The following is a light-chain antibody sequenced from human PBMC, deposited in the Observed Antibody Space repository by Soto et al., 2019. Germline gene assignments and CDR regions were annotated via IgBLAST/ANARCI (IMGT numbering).Light chain of an antibody. CDR2: DAT. V-gene: IGKV3-11*01. J-gene: IGKJ1*01. CDR3: QERVVWPT. Sequence: VVLTQSPATLSLSPRARAALSSRASQSVSTSLAWYKHKPGQAPRLIIYDATKRAPGIPARLSGRGSGTYFSLTISCPEPEAFAVCYCQERVVWPTFGQGTKVEIK. CDR1: QSVSTS.